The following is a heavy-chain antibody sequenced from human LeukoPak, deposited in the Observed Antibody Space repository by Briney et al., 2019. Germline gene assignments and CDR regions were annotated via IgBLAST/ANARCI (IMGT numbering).Heavy chain of an antibody. CDR2: ISAYNGNT. CDR1: GYTFTSYG. Sequence: GASVKVSCKASGYTFTSYGISWVRQAPGQGLEWMGWISAYNGNTNYAQKLQGRVTMTTDTSTSTAYMELRSLRSDDTAVYYCARDIEEGSSSWYKRYYFDYWGQRTLVTVSS. V-gene: IGHV1-18*01. CDR3: ARDIEEGSSSWYKRYYFDY. J-gene: IGHJ4*02. D-gene: IGHD6-13*01.